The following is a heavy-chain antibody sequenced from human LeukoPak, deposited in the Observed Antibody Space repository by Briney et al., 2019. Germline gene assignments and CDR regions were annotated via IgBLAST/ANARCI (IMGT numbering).Heavy chain of an antibody. CDR1: GYTFTSYG. D-gene: IGHD2-2*01. J-gene: IGHJ4*02. CDR3: ARGGGIVVVPADHFDY. Sequence: ASVKVSCKASGYTFTSYGISWVRQAPGQGLEWIGWISAYNGNTNYAQKLQGRVTMTTDTSTSTAYMELRSLRSDDTAVYYCARGGGIVVVPADHFDYGGREPWSPSPQ. V-gene: IGHV1-18*01. CDR2: ISAYNGNT.